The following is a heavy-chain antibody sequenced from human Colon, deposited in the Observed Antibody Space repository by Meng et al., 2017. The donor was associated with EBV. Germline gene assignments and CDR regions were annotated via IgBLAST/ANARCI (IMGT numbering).Heavy chain of an antibody. CDR3: AKGKQDAWELLAY. D-gene: IGHD1-26*01. V-gene: IGHV4-4*03. CDR1: GVSSSSNIR. CDR2: IDDSGST. J-gene: IGHJ4*02. Sequence: VQRQEQRPGLVKPPGTLSLTCSVSGVSSSSNIRWNRMRQPPGKRLEWIGYIDDSGSTNYNTSLNSRISISFDKSKNHFTLKVNSVTAADTAVYYCAKGKQDAWELLAYWGQGALVTVSS.